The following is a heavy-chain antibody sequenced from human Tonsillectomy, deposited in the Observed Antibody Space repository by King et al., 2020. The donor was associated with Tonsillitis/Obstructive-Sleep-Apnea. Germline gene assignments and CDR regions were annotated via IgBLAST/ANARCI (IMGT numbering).Heavy chain of an antibody. D-gene: IGHD4-11*01. CDR3: ARDRLWQTRKSSFDY. V-gene: IGHV6-1*01. CDR2: TYYRSKWYN. Sequence: VQLQQSGPGLVKPSQTLSLTCAISGDSVSSNSAAWNWIRQSPSRGLEWLGRTYYRSKWYNDYAVSIKSRIIINSDTSKNQFSLQLNSLTPEETAVYYCARDRLWQTRKSSFDYWGQGTLVTVSS. J-gene: IGHJ4*02. CDR1: GDSVSSNSAA.